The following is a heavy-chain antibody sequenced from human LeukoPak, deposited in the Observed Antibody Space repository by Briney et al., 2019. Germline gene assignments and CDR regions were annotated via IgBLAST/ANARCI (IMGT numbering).Heavy chain of an antibody. V-gene: IGHV3-23*01. CDR1: GFTFSSYA. D-gene: IGHD6-19*01. J-gene: IGHJ4*02. Sequence: GGSLRLSCAASGFTFSSYAMSWVRQAPGKGLEWVAAISGSGGSTYYADSVKGRFTISRDNSKNTLYLQMNSLRAEDTAVYYCSNQGPVLAVAGNYWGQGTLVTVSS. CDR2: ISGSGGST. CDR3: SNQGPVLAVAGNY.